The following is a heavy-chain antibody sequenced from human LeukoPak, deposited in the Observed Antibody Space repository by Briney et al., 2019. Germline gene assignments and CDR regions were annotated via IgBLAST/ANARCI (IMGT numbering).Heavy chain of an antibody. CDR1: GGSFSDYY. V-gene: IGHV4-34*01. D-gene: IGHD3-10*01. CDR3: ARGTLWFGRLIDY. CDR2: ISHSGST. Sequence: KPSETLSLTCAVYGGSFSDYYWTWIRQPPGKGLEWIGEISHSGSTSYNPSLKSRVAISVDASKNQVSLHLSSVTAADTAVYYCARGTLWFGRLIDYWGQGTLVTVSS. J-gene: IGHJ4*02.